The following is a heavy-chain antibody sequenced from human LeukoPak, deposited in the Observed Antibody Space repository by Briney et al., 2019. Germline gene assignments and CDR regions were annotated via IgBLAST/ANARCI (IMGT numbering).Heavy chain of an antibody. Sequence: PSETLSLTCAVYGGSFSGYYWSWIRQPPGKGLEWIGEINHSGSTNYNPSLTSRVTISVDTSKNQFSLKLSSVTAADTAVYYCARGRGCSSTSCHFDYWGQGTLVTVSS. D-gene: IGHD2-2*01. V-gene: IGHV4-34*01. CDR2: INHSGST. CDR1: GGSFSGYY. CDR3: ARGRGCSSTSCHFDY. J-gene: IGHJ4*02.